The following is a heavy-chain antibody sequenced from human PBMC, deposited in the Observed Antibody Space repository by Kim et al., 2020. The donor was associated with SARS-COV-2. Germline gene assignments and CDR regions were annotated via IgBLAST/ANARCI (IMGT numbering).Heavy chain of an antibody. V-gene: IGHV3-7*01. D-gene: IGHD5-18*01. J-gene: IGHJ4*02. CDR3: ESLDTDIVRGRAF. CDR1: GFTFPSHW. CDR2: IKYDESEE. Sequence: GGSLRLSCAIFGFTFPSHWMSWVRQAPGRGLEWLAMIKYDESEEYYVDSAKGRFTISRDNAKSSLFLQMNNLRAEDTAIYYCESLDTDIVRGRAFWGQGTLVTVSA.